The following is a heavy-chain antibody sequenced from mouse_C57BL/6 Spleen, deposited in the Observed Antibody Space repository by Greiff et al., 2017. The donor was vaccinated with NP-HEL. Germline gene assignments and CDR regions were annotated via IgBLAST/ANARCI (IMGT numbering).Heavy chain of an antibody. V-gene: IGHV5-15*01. CDR1: GFTFSDYG. Sequence: DVQLVESGGGLVQPGGSLKLSCAASGFTFSDYGMAWVRQAPRKGPEWVAFISNLAYSIYYADTVTGRFTISRENAKNTLYLEMSSLRSEDTAMYYCARQGFYYGYDHWYFDVWGTGTTVTVSS. D-gene: IGHD2-2*01. J-gene: IGHJ1*03. CDR3: ARQGFYYGYDHWYFDV. CDR2: ISNLAYSI.